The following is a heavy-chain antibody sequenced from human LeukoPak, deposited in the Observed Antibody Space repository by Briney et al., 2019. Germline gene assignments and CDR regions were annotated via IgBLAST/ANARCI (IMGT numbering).Heavy chain of an antibody. Sequence: SLRLSCAASGFTFSDYYMSCIRQAPGKGLEWVSYISGSGTIISYADSVKGRFTISRDNARNSLYLQMNSLRAEDTAVYYCARVSWYGSGSSINFDCWGQGTLVTVSS. CDR3: ARVSWYGSGSSINFDC. V-gene: IGHV3-11*01. CDR1: GFTFSDYY. J-gene: IGHJ4*02. CDR2: ISGSGTII. D-gene: IGHD3-10*01.